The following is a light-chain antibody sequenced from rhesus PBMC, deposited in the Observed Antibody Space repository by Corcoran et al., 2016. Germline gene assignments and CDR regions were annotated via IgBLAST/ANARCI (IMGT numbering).Light chain of an antibody. V-gene: IGKV3-42*03. CDR3: QQYNDWNS. CDR1: QSVSSS. J-gene: IGKJ2*01. CDR2: GAF. Sequence: EIVMTQSPATLSLSPGERASLFCRASQSVSSSLAWYHQKPGQAPRLLIDGAFPRATGIPDRFSGSGSGTEFTRTISSLEPEDFAGYYCQQYNDWNSFGLGTKVEIK.